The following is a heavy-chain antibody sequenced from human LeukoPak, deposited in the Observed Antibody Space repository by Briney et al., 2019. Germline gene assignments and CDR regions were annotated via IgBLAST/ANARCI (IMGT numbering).Heavy chain of an antibody. D-gene: IGHD2-2*01. J-gene: IGHJ3*02. V-gene: IGHV3-7*01. CDR3: ARGYCSSTSCLGAFDI. CDR2: IKQDGSEK. CDR1: GFTFSSYW. Sequence: GRSLRLSCAASGFTFSSYWMSWVRQAPGKGLEWVANIKQDGSEKYYVDSVKGRFTISRDNAKNSLYLQMNSLRAEDTAVYYCARGYCSSTSCLGAFDIWGQGTMVTVSS.